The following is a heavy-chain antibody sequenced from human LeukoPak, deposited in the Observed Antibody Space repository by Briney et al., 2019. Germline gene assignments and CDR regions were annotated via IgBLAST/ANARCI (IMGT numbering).Heavy chain of an antibody. CDR1: GFTFSSYA. CDR3: ANAPYYYGSGEFDY. J-gene: IGHJ4*02. CDR2: ISGSGGST. V-gene: IGHV3-23*01. D-gene: IGHD3-10*01. Sequence: PGGSLRLSCAASGFTFSSYAMSWVRQAPGKGLEWVSAISGSGGSTYYADSVKGRFTISRDNSKNTLYLQMNSLRAEDTAVYYCANAPYYYGSGEFDYWGQGTLVTVSS.